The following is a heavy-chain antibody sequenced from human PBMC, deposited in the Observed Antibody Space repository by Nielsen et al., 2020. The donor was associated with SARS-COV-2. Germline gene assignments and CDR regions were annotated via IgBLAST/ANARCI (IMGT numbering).Heavy chain of an antibody. J-gene: IGHJ6*02. V-gene: IGHV3-20*04. CDR1: GFTFDDYG. Sequence: GESLKISCAASGFTFDDYGMSWVRQAPGKGLEWVSGINWNGGSTGYADSVKGRFTISRDNAKNSLYLQMNSLRAEDTAVYYCARDPRLFGSYYGMDVWGQGTTVTVSS. CDR3: ARDPRLFGSYYGMDV. D-gene: IGHD2-21*01. CDR2: INWNGGST.